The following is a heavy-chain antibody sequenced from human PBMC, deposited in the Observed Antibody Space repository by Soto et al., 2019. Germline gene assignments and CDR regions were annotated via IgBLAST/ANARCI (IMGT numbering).Heavy chain of an antibody. J-gene: IGHJ5*02. Sequence: SETLSLTCTVSGGAITAYYWSWIRQPVGEGLQWIGRVYSTGSTNYNPSLRSRVTMSVDTSQDQFFLRLSSVTAADTAVYYCARDEYYDSNNWFDHWGQGILVTVSS. CDR2: VYSTGST. V-gene: IGHV4-4*07. D-gene: IGHD3-22*01. CDR3: ARDEYYDSNNWFDH. CDR1: GGAITAYY.